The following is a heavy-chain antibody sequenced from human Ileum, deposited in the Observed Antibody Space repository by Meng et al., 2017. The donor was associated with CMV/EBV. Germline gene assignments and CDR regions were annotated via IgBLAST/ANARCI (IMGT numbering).Heavy chain of an antibody. CDR1: GFTFTSYG. V-gene: IGHV1-18*01. CDR2: ISAYNGNT. J-gene: IGHJ5*02. Sequence: QVQFVQSGSEVKTPGASVTVSCKTSGFTFTSYGITWLRQAPGQGLEYMGWISAYNGNTNYAQKFQGRVTMTTDASTSTAYMELRSLRSDDTAVYYCAKWGQSSRWPPDPFDPRGQGTLVTVS. D-gene: IGHD6-13*01. CDR3: AKWGQSSRWPPDPFDP.